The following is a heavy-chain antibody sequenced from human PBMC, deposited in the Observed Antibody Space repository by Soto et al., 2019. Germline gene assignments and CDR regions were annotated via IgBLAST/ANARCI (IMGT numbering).Heavy chain of an antibody. V-gene: IGHV3-53*01. D-gene: IGHD3-16*01. J-gene: IGHJ6*02. CDR3: ARGAPLDL. CDR2: IWSAGMT. Sequence: LRLSIAASGFTVSSKYMSWVRQAPGKGLEWVSVIWSAGMTYYADSVRGRFTISRDNMKNKLYLQMNSLRADDAAVYYCARGAPLDLWGQGTTVNVSS. CDR1: GFTVSSKY.